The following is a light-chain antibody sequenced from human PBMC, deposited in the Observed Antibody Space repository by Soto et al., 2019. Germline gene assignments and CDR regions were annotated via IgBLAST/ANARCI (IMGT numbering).Light chain of an antibody. Sequence: EIVMTQSPATLSVSPGERATLSCRASQNIDNNLAWYQQKLGQTPRLLIYGASTMATGAPARFSGSGSGTDFTLTISSLQSEDFAVYYCQQYYYWPANSFGQRTKLEIK. J-gene: IGKJ2*03. V-gene: IGKV3-15*01. CDR2: GAS. CDR1: QNIDNN. CDR3: QQYYYWPANS.